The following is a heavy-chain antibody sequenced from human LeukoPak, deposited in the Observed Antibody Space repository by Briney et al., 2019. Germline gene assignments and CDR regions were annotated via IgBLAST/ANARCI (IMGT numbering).Heavy chain of an antibody. CDR2: ISSSSSTI. CDR3: ARGRAVAGTGMD. CDR1: GFTFGTYS. Sequence: GGSLRPSCAASGFTFGTYSMNWVRQAPGKGLEWVSYISSSSSTIYYADSVKGRFTISRDNAKNSLFLQMNSLRDEDTAVYYCARGRAVAGTGMDWGQGTLVAVSS. D-gene: IGHD6-19*01. V-gene: IGHV3-48*02. J-gene: IGHJ4*02.